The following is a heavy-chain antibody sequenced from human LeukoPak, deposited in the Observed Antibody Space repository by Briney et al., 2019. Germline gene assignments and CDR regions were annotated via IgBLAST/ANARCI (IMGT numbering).Heavy chain of an antibody. CDR3: AKGDDYGANTRLPKYNWFDP. D-gene: IGHD4-23*01. Sequence: GGSLRLSCAASRFTFSDCGMHWVRQPPGKGLEWVAFIWYDGENKDYADSVKGRFTISRDNSKDTLYLQMSSLRPEDTAVYYCAKGDDYGANTRLPKYNWFDPWGQGTLVTVSS. CDR1: RFTFSDCG. J-gene: IGHJ5*02. V-gene: IGHV3-30*02. CDR2: IWYDGENK.